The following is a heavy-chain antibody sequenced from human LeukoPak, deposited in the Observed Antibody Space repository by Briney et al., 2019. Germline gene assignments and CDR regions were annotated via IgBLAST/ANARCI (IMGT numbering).Heavy chain of an antibody. CDR1: GFTFSSYS. CDR3: ANNVIFAAFDY. V-gene: IGHV3-48*01. CDR2: ISSSSSTI. D-gene: IGHD3-16*02. J-gene: IGHJ4*02. Sequence: PGGSLRLSCAASGFTFSSYSMNWVRQAPGKGLEWVSYISSSSSTIYYADSVKGRFTISRDNSKNTLYLQMNSLRAEDTAVYYCANNVIFAAFDYWGQGTLVTVSS.